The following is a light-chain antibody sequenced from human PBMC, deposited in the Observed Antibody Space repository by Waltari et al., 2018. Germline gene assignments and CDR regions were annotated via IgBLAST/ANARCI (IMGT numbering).Light chain of an antibody. J-gene: IGKJ1*01. Sequence: DIQMTQSPPPLSASIGDRPPITCRASEGISTHLNWYQQKPGKASKLLIYSASSLQSGVPSRFSGSGAGTDFTLTIRSLRPEDFATYFCQQSDSASWTFGQGTKVE. V-gene: IGKV1-39*01. CDR1: EGISTH. CDR2: SAS. CDR3: QQSDSASWT.